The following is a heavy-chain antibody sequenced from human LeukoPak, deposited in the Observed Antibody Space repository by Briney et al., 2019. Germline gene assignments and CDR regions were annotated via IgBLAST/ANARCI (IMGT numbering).Heavy chain of an antibody. Sequence: SGNPSPTRTVSCGSLSSFFWGWIRPPPGEGAGWVGSIYYSGSTYYNPSLKSRVTISVDTSKSQFSLKLSSVTAADTAVYYCARRVDTAMVTDNDYWGQGTLVTVSS. J-gene: IGHJ4*02. CDR1: CGSLSSFF. CDR3: ARRVDTAMVTDNDY. CDR2: IYYSGST. V-gene: IGHV4-39*01. D-gene: IGHD5-18*01.